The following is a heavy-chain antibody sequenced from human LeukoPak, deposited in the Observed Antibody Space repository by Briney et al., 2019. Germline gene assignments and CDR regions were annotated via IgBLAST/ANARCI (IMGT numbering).Heavy chain of an antibody. CDR2: ISGRGDNT. CDR1: GFTFSGYA. V-gene: IGHV3-23*01. Sequence: GGSLRLPCAASGFTFSGYAMSWVRQAPGKGLEWVSGISGRGDNTYYADSVKGRFTISRDNSKNTLRLQMNSLRDEDTAVYYCAKRVQGNTGPFHCWGQGTLASVSS. J-gene: IGHJ4*02. D-gene: IGHD4-23*01. CDR3: AKRVQGNTGPFHC.